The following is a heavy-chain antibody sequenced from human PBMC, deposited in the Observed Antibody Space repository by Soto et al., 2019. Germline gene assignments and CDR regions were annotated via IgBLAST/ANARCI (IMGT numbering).Heavy chain of an antibody. V-gene: IGHV4-30-2*01. CDR2: ISPSGTT. D-gene: IGHD6-25*01. CDR1: NSSFSSAIYS. J-gene: IGHJ4*02. Sequence: QLQLQESGSRLVKPSQTLSLTCTVSNSSFSSAIYSCSWLRHPPGKGLEWIGYISPSGTTYYNPSLKSLVTMSIDKSRNQFSLNLHSVAAADPAVYYCARSRGYGGDSFDYWGQGALVTVSS. CDR3: ARSRGYGGDSFDY.